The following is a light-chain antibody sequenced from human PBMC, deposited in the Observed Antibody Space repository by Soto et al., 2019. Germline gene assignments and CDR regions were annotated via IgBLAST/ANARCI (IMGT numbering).Light chain of an antibody. CDR3: RHCGASGIT. CDR2: GAS. CDR1: QSVSSY. J-gene: IGKJ5*01. V-gene: IGKV3-20*01. Sequence: ERVLTRCLGTLCRSPGARATLSSRASQSVSSYFAWYQQKPGQAARLLIYGASNRTTDIPARFSGSGSGTDFTLTMSRLEPGAFAVYYWRHCGASGITSGGGTRLEIK.